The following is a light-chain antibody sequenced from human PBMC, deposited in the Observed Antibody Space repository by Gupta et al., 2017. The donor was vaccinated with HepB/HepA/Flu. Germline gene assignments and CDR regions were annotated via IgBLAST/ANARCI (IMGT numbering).Light chain of an antibody. CDR3: AAWDDTLNGIL. Sequence: QSVLPQPPSASGTPGQRVAISCSGSSSNIGSNTVNWYQQLPGTAPKVLIYSNNQRPSGVPDRFSGSKSGTSASLAISGLQSEDEADYSCAAWDDTLNGILFGGGTKLTVL. V-gene: IGLV1-44*01. CDR1: SSNIGSNT. J-gene: IGLJ3*02. CDR2: SNN.